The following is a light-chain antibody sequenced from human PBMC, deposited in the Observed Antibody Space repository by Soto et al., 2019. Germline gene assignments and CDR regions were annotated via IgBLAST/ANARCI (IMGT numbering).Light chain of an antibody. J-gene: IGLJ2*01. CDR1: SSNIGTGYD. CDR3: QSYDSSLSGVV. V-gene: IGLV1-40*01. CDR2: RNT. Sequence: QSVLTQPPSVSGAPGQRVTISCTGSSSNIGTGYDVQWYQQLPGTAPKLLIYRNTNRPSGVPDRFSGSKSGTSASLAITGLQAEDEADYYCQSYDSSLSGVVFGGGTKLTVL.